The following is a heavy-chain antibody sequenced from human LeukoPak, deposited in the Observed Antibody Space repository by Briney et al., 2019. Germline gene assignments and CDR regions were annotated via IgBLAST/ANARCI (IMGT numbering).Heavy chain of an antibody. V-gene: IGHV1-8*01. CDR2: MNPTSGNT. Sequence: ASVKVSCKASGYTFTSYDINWVRQATGQGLEWMGWMNPTSGNTGYAQKFQGRVTMTRNTSISTAYMELSSLRSEDTAVYYCASRLYYYGSGSYPFDPWGQGTLVTVSS. CDR1: GYTFTSYD. D-gene: IGHD3-10*01. J-gene: IGHJ5*02. CDR3: ASRLYYYGSGSYPFDP.